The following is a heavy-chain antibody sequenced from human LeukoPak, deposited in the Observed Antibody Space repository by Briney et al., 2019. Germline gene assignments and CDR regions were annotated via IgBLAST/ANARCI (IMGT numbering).Heavy chain of an antibody. CDR3: ARDPYSSTSCVGCMDV. V-gene: IGHV3-64*01. J-gene: IGHJ6*02. Sequence: GGSLRLSCAASGFTFSSYAMHWVRQAPGKGLEYVSAISSNGGSTYYANSVKGRFTISRDNSKNTLYLQMGSLRAEDMAVYYCARDPYSSTSCVGCMDVWGQGTTVTV. CDR1: GFTFSSYA. CDR2: ISSNGGST. D-gene: IGHD2-2*01.